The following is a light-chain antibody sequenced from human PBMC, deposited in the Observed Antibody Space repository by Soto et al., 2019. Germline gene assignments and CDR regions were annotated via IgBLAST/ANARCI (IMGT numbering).Light chain of an antibody. CDR3: QQHGNWLT. J-gene: IGKJ4*01. CDR1: QSVNNN. V-gene: IGKV3-11*01. CDR2: DAS. Sequence: EVVLTQSPATLSLSPGERATLSCRASQSVNNNVAWYQQNPGQAPRLLIYDASNRATGIPARFSGSGSGSGCPLTISCLAPEHFAVYHCQQHGNWLTFGGGPTLEIK.